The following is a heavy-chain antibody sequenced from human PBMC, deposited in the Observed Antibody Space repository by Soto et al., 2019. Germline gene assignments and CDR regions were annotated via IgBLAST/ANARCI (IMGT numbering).Heavy chain of an antibody. V-gene: IGHV4-59*01. CDR2: IYYSGST. CDR3: ASGNMYGYYFDY. CDR1: GGSISSYY. J-gene: IGHJ4*02. Sequence: PSETLSLTCTVSGGSISSYYWSWIRQPPGKGLEWIGYIYYSGSTNYNPSLKSRVTISVDTSKNQFSLKLSSVTAADTAVYYCASGNMYGYYFDYWGQGTLVTVSS. D-gene: IGHD3-10*02.